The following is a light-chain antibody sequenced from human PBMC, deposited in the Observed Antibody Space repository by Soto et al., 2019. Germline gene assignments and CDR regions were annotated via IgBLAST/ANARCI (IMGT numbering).Light chain of an antibody. Sequence: ALTQSPATLSLSPGERATLSCRASQYISKNLAWYQHRPGQAPRLLIDDASNRATGTPARFSGSGSGTDFTLSISSLEPEDSAVYYCQHLIAFGQGTRLEIK. V-gene: IGKV3-11*01. CDR2: DAS. J-gene: IGKJ5*01. CDR1: QYISKN. CDR3: QHLIA.